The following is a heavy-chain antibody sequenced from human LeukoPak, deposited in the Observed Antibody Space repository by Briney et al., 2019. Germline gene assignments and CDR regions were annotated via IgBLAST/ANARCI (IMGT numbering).Heavy chain of an antibody. CDR3: AKDSEGGTYFYDYMDV. CDR1: GFTFDDYA. Sequence: GRSLRLSCAASGFTFDDYAMHWVRQAPGKGLEWVSSVSWKGGSIGYADSVKGRFTVSRDNAKNSLYLQMNSLRPEDTALYYCAKDSEGGTYFYDYMDVWGKGTTVTVSS. V-gene: IGHV3-9*01. CDR2: VSWKGGSI. J-gene: IGHJ6*03.